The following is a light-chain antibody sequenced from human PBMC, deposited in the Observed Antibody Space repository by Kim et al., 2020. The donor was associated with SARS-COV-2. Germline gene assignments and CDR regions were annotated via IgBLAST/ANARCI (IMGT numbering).Light chain of an antibody. V-gene: IGKV3-20*01. CDR1: ESIGGR. CDR2: GTS. CDR3: QDYNSSPYT. J-gene: IGKJ2*01. Sequence: SVSPGERATLSCRASESIGGRLAWYQHKPGQAPRLLIHGTSVRPAGIPDRYSGSGSGTDFTFSISRLEPEDSAVYYCQDYNSSPYTFGQGTKLEIK.